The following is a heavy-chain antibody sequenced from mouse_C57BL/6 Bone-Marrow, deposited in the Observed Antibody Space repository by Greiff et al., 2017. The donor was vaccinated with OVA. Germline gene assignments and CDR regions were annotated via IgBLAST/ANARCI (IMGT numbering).Heavy chain of an antibody. CDR1: GYTFTSYG. J-gene: IGHJ3*01. CDR3: ARGRAYYSSPCFAY. V-gene: IGHV1-81*01. CDR2: IYPRSGNT. Sequence: QVQLQQSGAELARPGASVKLSCKASGYTFTSYGISWVKQRTGQGLEWIGEIYPRSGNTYYNEKFKGKATLTADKSSITAYMELRSLKSEDSAVYFCARGRAYYSSPCFAYWGQGTLVTVSA. D-gene: IGHD2-5*01.